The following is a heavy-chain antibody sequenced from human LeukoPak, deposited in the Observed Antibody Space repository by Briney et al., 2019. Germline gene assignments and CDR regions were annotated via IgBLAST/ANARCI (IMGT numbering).Heavy chain of an antibody. J-gene: IGHJ4*02. CDR1: GYTFTGYY. Sequence: EASVKVSCKASGYTFTGYYMHWVRQAPGQGLERLGWINPNSGGTNYAQKFQGRVTMTRDTSISTAYMELSRLRSDDTAVYYCARGIVGATTGDWGQGTLVTVSS. D-gene: IGHD1-26*01. CDR3: ARGIVGATTGD. CDR2: INPNSGGT. V-gene: IGHV1-2*02.